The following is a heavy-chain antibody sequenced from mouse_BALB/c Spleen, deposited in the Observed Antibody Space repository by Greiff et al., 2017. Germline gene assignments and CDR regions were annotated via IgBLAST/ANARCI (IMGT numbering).Heavy chain of an antibody. Sequence: EVQRVESGGGLVQPGGSLKLSCAASGFTFSSYAMSWVRQTPEKRLEWVAYISNGGGSTYYPDTVKGRFTISRDNAKNTLYLQMSSLKSEDTAMYYCARGGDDGGFAYWGQGTLVTVSA. D-gene: IGHD1-1*01. CDR1: GFTFSSYA. J-gene: IGHJ3*01. CDR3: ARGGDDGGFAY. CDR2: ISNGGGST. V-gene: IGHV5-12-2*01.